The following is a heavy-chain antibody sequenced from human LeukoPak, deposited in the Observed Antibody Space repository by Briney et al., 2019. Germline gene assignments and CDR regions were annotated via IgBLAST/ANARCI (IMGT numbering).Heavy chain of an antibody. CDR2: IYDSGST. J-gene: IGHJ3*02. V-gene: IGHV4-59*01. CDR3: AKDGADDAFDI. CDR1: GGSISIYY. D-gene: IGHD4-17*01. Sequence: SETLSLTCTVSGGSISIYYWSWIRQPPGKGLEWIGYIYDSGSTNYNPSLKSRVTISVDTSKNQFSLKLSSVTAADTAVYYCAKDGADDAFDIWGQGTMVTVSS.